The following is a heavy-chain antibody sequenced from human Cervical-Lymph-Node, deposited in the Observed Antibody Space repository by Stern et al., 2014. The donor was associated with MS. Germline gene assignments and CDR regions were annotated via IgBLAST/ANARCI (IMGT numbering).Heavy chain of an antibody. D-gene: IGHD5-18*01. V-gene: IGHV1-69*01. Sequence: QLLQSGPPLQTPGSSVKVSCKPSSPTFTPSALPCLPPPPAHGLPRLGGRIPIFGTANYAQKCQGRVTISGDESTSTAYMELSSLRSEDTAVYYCARSRQSPRGYSYGQEWFDPWGQGTLVTVSS. J-gene: IGHJ5*02. CDR2: RIPIFGTA. CDR1: SPTFTPSA. CDR3: ARSRQSPRGYSYGQEWFDP.